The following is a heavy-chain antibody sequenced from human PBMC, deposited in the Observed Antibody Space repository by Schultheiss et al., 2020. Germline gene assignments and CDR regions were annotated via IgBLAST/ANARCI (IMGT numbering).Heavy chain of an antibody. V-gene: IGHV1-58*01. CDR2: IVVGSGNT. Sequence: AVKVSCKASGFTFTSSAVQWVRQARGQRLEWIGWIVVGSGNTNYAQKFQGRVTITADKSTSTAYMELSSLRSEDTAVYYCARVGGAGRAMVYDYWGQGTLVTVAS. CDR3: ARVGGAGRAMVYDY. D-gene: IGHD5-18*01. J-gene: IGHJ4*02. CDR1: GFTFTSSA.